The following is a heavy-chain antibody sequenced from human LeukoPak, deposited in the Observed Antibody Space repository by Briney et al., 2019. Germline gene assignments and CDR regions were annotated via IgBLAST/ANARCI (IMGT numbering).Heavy chain of an antibody. Sequence: SETLSLTCNVSGGSISGYHWSWIRQPPGKGLEWLGYIYYSGSSNYNPSLKSRVTMSADTSKNQFSLKLSSVTAEATAVYYCARVPRSYYYYYYMDVWGKGTTVTVSS. CDR2: IYYSGSS. CDR3: ARVPRSYYYYYYMDV. V-gene: IGHV4-59*01. J-gene: IGHJ6*03. CDR1: GGSISGYH.